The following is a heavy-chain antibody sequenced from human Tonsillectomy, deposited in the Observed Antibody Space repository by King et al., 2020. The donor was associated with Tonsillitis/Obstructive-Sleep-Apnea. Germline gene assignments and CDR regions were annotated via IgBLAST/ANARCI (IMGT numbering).Heavy chain of an antibody. V-gene: IGHV5-51*01. CDR1: GYSFTNQW. D-gene: IGHD5/OR15-5a*01. CDR2: IYPGDSDT. J-gene: IGHJ4*02. CDR3: ARHSLYETGIDY. Sequence: VQLVQSGADVKKPGESLKISRKASGYSFTNQWIVWVRQMPGRGLEWMGIIYPGDSDTRYSPSFEGQVSISADKATNTVYLQWNILQASDTGIYYCARHSLYETGIDYWGQGTLVTVSS.